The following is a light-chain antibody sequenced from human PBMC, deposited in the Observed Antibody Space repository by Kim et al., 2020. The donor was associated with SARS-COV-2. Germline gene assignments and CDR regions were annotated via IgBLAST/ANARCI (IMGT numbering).Light chain of an antibody. Sequence: SYELTQPPSVSVSPGQPASITCSGDKLGDKYACWYQQKPGQFPVLVIYQDSKRPSGIPERFSGSNSGNTATLTISGTQAMDEADYYCQAWDSSTEVVFGGGTQLTVL. CDR1: KLGDKY. CDR3: QAWDSSTEVV. V-gene: IGLV3-1*01. J-gene: IGLJ2*01. CDR2: QDS.